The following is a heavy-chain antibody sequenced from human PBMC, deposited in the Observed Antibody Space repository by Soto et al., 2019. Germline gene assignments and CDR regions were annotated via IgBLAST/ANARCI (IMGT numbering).Heavy chain of an antibody. Sequence: SVNVSCKASGGTFSSYASSWVRQAPGQGLEWMGGIIPIFGTANYAQKFQGRVTITADESTSTAYMELSSLRSEDTAVYYCARDRGEMATIVSDWYFDLWGRGTLVTVSS. V-gene: IGHV1-69*13. CDR3: ARDRGEMATIVSDWYFDL. D-gene: IGHD5-12*01. J-gene: IGHJ2*01. CDR1: GGTFSSYA. CDR2: IIPIFGTA.